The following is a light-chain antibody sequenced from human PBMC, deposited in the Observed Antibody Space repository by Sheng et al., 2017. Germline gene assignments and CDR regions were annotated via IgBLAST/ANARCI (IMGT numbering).Light chain of an antibody. CDR1: KLGEKY. CDR2: QDK. CDR3: QAWDSSTAV. J-gene: IGLJ3*02. Sequence: SYELTQPPSVSVSPGQTASITCSGDKLGEKYACWYQQKSGQSPVLVIYQDKKRPSGIPERFSGSNSGNTATLTISGTQAMDEADYYCQAWDSSTAVFGGGTKLTVL. V-gene: IGLV3-1*01.